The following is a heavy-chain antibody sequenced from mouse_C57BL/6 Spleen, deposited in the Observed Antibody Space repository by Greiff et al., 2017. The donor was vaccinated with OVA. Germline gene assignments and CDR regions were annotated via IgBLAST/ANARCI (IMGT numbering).Heavy chain of an antibody. D-gene: IGHD2-3*01. J-gene: IGHJ4*01. CDR2: IRNKANGYTT. CDR1: GFTFTDYY. V-gene: IGHV7-3*01. Sequence: EVQLVESGGGLVQPGGSLSLSCAASGFTFTDYYMSWVRQPPGKALEWLGFIRNKANGYTTEYSASVKGRFTISRDNSQSILYLQMNALRAEDSATYYCARSDGYYVQYYYAMDYWGQGTSVTVSS. CDR3: ARSDGYYVQYYYAMDY.